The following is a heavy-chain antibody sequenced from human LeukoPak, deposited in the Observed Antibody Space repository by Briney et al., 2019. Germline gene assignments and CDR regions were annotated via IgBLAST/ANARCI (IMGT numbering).Heavy chain of an antibody. V-gene: IGHV5-51*01. CDR2: IYPGDSDT. D-gene: IGHD5-18*01. Sequence: GESLKISCKGSGYSFTSYWIGWVRQMPGKGLEWMGIIYPGDSDTRYSPSFQGQVTISADKSISTAYLQWSSLKASDTAMYYCARQSDTAMAAPYNWFDPWGQGTLVTVSS. CDR3: ARQSDTAMAAPYNWFDP. J-gene: IGHJ5*02. CDR1: GYSFTSYW.